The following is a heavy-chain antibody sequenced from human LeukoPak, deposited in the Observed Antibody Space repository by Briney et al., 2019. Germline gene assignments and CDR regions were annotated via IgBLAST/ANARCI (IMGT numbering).Heavy chain of an antibody. CDR3: VRIYCTSTSCYGDSYYGMDV. V-gene: IGHV4-39*01. CDR1: GGSISSSSHS. CDR2: ISYSGST. J-gene: IGHJ6*02. Sequence: SGTLSLTCTVSGGSISSSSHSWGWIRQPPGKGLEWIGSISYSGSTYYNPSLKTRVTMSVDTSENQFSLKLSSVTAADSTVYYCVRIYCTSTSCYGDSYYGMDVWGQGTTVTVSS. D-gene: IGHD2-2*01.